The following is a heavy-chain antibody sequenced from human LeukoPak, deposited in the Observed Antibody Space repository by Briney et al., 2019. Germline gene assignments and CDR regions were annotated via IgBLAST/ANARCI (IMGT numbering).Heavy chain of an antibody. J-gene: IGHJ4*02. CDR1: GGTFSSYA. CDR2: IIPIFGTA. CDR3: AKERDGYIDY. Sequence: SVKVSCKASGGTFSSYAISWVRQAPGQGLEWVGGIIPIFGTANYAQKFQGRVTITTDESTSTAYMELSSLRSEDTAVYYCAKERDGYIDYWGQGTLVTVSS. D-gene: IGHD5-24*01. V-gene: IGHV1-69*05.